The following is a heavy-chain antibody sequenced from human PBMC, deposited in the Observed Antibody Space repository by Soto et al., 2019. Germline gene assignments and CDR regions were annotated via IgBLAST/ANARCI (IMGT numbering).Heavy chain of an antibody. J-gene: IGHJ5*02. D-gene: IGHD1-7*01. CDR1: GGSFSNYY. CDR2: IYYSGST. Sequence: PSETLSLTCTVSGGSFSNYYWSWIRQPPGKGLEWIGYIYYSGSTNYNPSLKSRVTISVDTSKNQFSLKLSSVTAADTAVYYCARVRFLGTGTMLVVPWGPGALVTVSS. CDR3: ARVRFLGTGTMLVVP. V-gene: IGHV4-59*01.